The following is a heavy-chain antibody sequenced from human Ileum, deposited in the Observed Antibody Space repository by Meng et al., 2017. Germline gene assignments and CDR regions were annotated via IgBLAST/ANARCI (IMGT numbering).Heavy chain of an antibody. CDR3: ARVSRWLQLGADN. D-gene: IGHD5-24*01. CDR1: GFTFSSYA. Sequence: QGELGGSGGGEGQAGRSLGLAFAATGFTFSSYAMHGVRQAPGKGLGWLAVISYDGSNQYYADSVKGRFTVSRDTSKNTLYLQMNSLRAEDTAVYYCARVSRWLQLGADNWGQGTLVTVSS. J-gene: IGHJ4*02. V-gene: IGHV3-30*01. CDR2: ISYDGSNQ.